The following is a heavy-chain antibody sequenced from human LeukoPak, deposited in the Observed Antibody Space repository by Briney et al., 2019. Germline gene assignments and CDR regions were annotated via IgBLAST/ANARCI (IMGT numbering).Heavy chain of an antibody. CDR2: IYPGDSDT. V-gene: IGHV5-51*01. D-gene: IGHD3-22*01. CDR1: GYSFTSYW. CDR3: ARQSDYYDSSGYPKYYFDY. Sequence: GESLKLSCKGSGYSFTSYWIGWVRQMPGKGLEWMGIIYPGDSDTRYSPSFQDQVTISADKSISTAYLQWSSLKASDTAMYYCARQSDYYDSSGYPKYYFDYWGQGTLVTVSS. J-gene: IGHJ4*02.